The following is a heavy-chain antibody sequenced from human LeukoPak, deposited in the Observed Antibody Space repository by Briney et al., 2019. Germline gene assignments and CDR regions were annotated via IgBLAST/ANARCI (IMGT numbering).Heavy chain of an antibody. CDR3: AKDAYGGATFFYYMDV. CDR1: GFTFDDYA. Sequence: GGSLRLSCAGSGFTFDDYAMHWVRQTPGKGLEWVSGISWNSGNIAYADFVGGRFAISRDNAKNSLSLQMNSLSDEDTTVYYCAKDAYGGATFFYYMDVWGKGTTVTVSS. J-gene: IGHJ6*03. CDR2: ISWNSGNI. D-gene: IGHD2/OR15-2a*01. V-gene: IGHV3-9*01.